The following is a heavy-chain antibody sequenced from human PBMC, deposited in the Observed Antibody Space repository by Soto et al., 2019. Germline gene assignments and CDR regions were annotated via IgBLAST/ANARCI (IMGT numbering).Heavy chain of an antibody. Sequence: EVQLVESGGGLVQPGGSLRLSCAASGFGFSTYWMSWVRQAPGKVLEWVANINQDGSQEYYVDSVKGRFTISRDNAKNSLYLQMNSLRDEDTAVYYCAKAPRGSGRDYYFDHWGQGTLITVSS. V-gene: IGHV3-7*05. D-gene: IGHD3-10*01. CDR1: GFGFSTYW. CDR3: AKAPRGSGRDYYFDH. J-gene: IGHJ4*02. CDR2: INQDGSQE.